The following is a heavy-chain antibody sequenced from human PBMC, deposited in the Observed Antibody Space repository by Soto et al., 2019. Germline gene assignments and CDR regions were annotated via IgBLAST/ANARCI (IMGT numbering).Heavy chain of an antibody. V-gene: IGHV3-33*01. D-gene: IGHD1-26*01. CDR2: IRYDGSNI. CDR1: GFTFSGLG. J-gene: IGHJ4*02. Sequence: QVQLVESGGGVVQPGRSLRLSCAASGFTFSGLGMHWVRQAPGKGLEWVAVIRYDGSNIYYADAVKGRFTISRDNSKETLYLQMNSLRDDDTAVYYCARDGVGHTTFFGYFDYWGQGTLVTGSS. CDR3: ARDGVGHTTFFGYFDY.